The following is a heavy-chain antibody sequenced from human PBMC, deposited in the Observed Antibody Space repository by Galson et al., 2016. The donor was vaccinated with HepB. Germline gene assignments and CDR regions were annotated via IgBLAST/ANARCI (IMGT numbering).Heavy chain of an antibody. CDR2: IYYSGTT. CDR3: ARQDRAGLVNF. Sequence: SETLSPTCTVAGGSISSSFYYWAWIRQPPWEGLEWIGNIYYSGTTHYNPSLQSRVTISVETAKNQFSSSLSFVTAADTAVYSCARQDRAGLVNFWGQGTMVAVSS. J-gene: IGHJ3*01. D-gene: IGHD3/OR15-3a*01. CDR1: GGSISSSFYY. V-gene: IGHV4-39*01.